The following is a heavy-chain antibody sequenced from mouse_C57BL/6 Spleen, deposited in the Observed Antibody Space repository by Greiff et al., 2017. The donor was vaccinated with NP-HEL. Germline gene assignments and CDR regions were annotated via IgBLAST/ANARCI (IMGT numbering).Heavy chain of an antibody. CDR3: ARSFKYYFDY. CDR2: ISSGSSTI. Sequence: EVKLVESGGGLVKPGGSLKLSCAASGFTFSDYGMHWVRQAPEKGLEWVAYISSGSSTIYYADTVKGRFTISRDNAKNTLFLQMTSLRSEDTAMYYCARSFKYYFDYWGQGTTLTVSS. J-gene: IGHJ2*01. V-gene: IGHV5-17*01. CDR1: GFTFSDYG.